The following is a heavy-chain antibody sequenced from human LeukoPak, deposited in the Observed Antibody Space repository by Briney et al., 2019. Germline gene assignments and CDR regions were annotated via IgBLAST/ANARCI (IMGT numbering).Heavy chain of an antibody. CDR2: IYYSGST. CDR1: GGSISSYY. J-gene: IGHJ5*02. D-gene: IGHD3-3*01. CDR3: ARDVRYYDFWSGYYRTSNWFDP. Sequence: SETLSLTCTVSGGSISSYYWSWIRQPPGKGLEWIGYIYYSGSTNYNPSLKSRVTISVDTSKNRFSLKLSSVTAADTAVYYCARDVRYYDFWSGYYRTSNWFDPWGQGTLVTVSS. V-gene: IGHV4-59*01.